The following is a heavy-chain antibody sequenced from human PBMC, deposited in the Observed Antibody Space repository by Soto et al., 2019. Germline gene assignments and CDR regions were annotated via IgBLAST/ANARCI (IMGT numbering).Heavy chain of an antibody. V-gene: IGHV1-69*13. CDR1: GGTFSSYA. CDR2: IIPIFGTT. Sequence: SVKVSCKASGGTFSSYAISWVRQAPGQGLEWMGGIIPIFGTTRNAQKFQGRVTSSADESTSTVYMELSRLTSEDTALYYCARNHYYDSSGYYYFDYRGEATPVTV. J-gene: IGHJ4*02. CDR3: ARNHYYDSSGYYYFDY. D-gene: IGHD3-22*01.